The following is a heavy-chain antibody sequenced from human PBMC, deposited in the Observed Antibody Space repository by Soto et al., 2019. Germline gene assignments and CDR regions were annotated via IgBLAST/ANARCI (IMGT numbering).Heavy chain of an antibody. J-gene: IGHJ6*02. V-gene: IGHV4-4*02. CDR3: ASRSYAMDI. CDR1: GGSISSSNW. Sequence: QVQLQESGPGLVKPSGTLSLTCAVSGGSISSSNWWRWVRQPPGKGLEWIGEIFHNGNTYSNPSLTGRVTMSVDKSKNQFSLNLNSVPAADTAVYYGASRSYAMDIWGQGTTVTVSS. CDR2: IFHNGNT. D-gene: IGHD3-16*02.